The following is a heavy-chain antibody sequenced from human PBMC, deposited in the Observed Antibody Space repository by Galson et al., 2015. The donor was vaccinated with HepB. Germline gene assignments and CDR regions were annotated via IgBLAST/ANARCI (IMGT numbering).Heavy chain of an antibody. V-gene: IGHV1-69*02. J-gene: IGHJ6*02. CDR1: GGTFSSYT. D-gene: IGHD6-25*01. Sequence: SVKVSCKASGGTFSSYTISWVRQAPGQGLEWTGRIIPILGIANYAQKFQGRVTITADKSTSTAYMELSSLRSEDTAVYYCARGGAKAAKNYYYYGMDVWGQGTTVTVSS. CDR2: IIPILGIA. CDR3: ARGGAKAAKNYYYYGMDV.